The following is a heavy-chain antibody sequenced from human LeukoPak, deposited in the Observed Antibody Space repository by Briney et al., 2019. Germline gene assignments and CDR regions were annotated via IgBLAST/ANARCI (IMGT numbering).Heavy chain of an antibody. Sequence: SETLSLTCAVSGGSISSGGYSWSWIRQPPGKGLEWIGYIYYSGSTYYNPSLKSRVTISVDTSKNQFSLKLSSVTAADTAVYYCARALEGYYYYYMDVWGKGTTVTVSS. CDR1: GGSISSGGYS. J-gene: IGHJ6*03. CDR2: IYYSGST. D-gene: IGHD3-3*01. V-gene: IGHV4-30-4*07. CDR3: ARALEGYYYYYMDV.